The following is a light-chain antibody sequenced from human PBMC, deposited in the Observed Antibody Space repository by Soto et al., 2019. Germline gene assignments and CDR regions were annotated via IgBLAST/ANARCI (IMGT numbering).Light chain of an antibody. CDR1: SSDVGGYNY. J-gene: IGLJ2*01. CDR2: DVS. Sequence: QSALTQPASVSGSPGRSITISCTGTSSDVGGYNYVSWYQQHPGRAPKLMIYDVSNRPSGVSNRFSGSKSGNTASLTISGLQAEDEADYYCSSYTSSSTLVFGGGTNLTVL. V-gene: IGLV2-14*01. CDR3: SSYTSSSTLV.